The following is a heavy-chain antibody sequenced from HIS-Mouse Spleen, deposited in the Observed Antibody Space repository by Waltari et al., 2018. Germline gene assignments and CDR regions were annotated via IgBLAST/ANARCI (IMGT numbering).Heavy chain of an antibody. V-gene: IGHV4-38-2*02. CDR2: SYHSGDT. CDR3: ARVKT. CDR1: GYSISSGYY. Sequence: QVQLQESGPGLVKPSETLSLTCTVSGYSISSGYYWGWIRQPPGKGLEWSGSSYHSGDTNSTPSLKSRVTISVDTSTNQFSLKLSSVTAADTAVYYCARVKTWGQGTLVTVSS. J-gene: IGHJ5*02.